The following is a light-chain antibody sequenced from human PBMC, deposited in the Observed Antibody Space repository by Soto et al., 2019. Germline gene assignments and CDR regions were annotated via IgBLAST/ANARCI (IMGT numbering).Light chain of an antibody. Sequence: DIQMTQSPSTLSASAGDRVTITCRASQSVSSWLAWYQQKPGKAPKLVIYDASSSESGVPSRFSGSGSGTDFTLSISSLQPDDFATYYCQQYKSDPYTFGQGTKLEIK. CDR2: DAS. V-gene: IGKV1-5*01. CDR3: QQYKSDPYT. J-gene: IGKJ2*01. CDR1: QSVSSW.